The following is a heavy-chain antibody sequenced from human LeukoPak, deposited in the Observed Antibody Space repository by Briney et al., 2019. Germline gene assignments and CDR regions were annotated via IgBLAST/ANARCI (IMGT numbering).Heavy chain of an antibody. Sequence: SVKVSCKASGGTFSSYAISWVRQAPGQGLEWMGGIIPIFGTANYAQKFQGRVTITADESTSTAYMELSSLRSEDTAVYYCARGPLDGSGWYNLWGQGTLVTVSS. J-gene: IGHJ5*02. D-gene: IGHD6-19*01. CDR2: IIPIFGTA. CDR3: ARGPLDGSGWYNL. V-gene: IGHV1-69*13. CDR1: GGTFSSYA.